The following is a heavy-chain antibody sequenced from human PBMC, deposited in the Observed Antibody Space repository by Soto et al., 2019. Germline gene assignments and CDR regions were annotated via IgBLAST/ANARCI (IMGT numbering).Heavy chain of an antibody. CDR1: GGSIDSDGSY. V-gene: IGHV4-31*03. D-gene: IGHD3-9*01. CDR3: ARTPYDILTDCYFDY. J-gene: IGHJ4*02. CDR2: IYYSGTT. Sequence: SETLSLTCTVSGGSIDSDGSYWSWIRQSPGEGLEWLGYIYYSGTTYYNPSLKSRVTISVDTSKNQFSLKLSSVTAADTAVYYCARTPYDILTDCYFDYWGQGTLVTVSS.